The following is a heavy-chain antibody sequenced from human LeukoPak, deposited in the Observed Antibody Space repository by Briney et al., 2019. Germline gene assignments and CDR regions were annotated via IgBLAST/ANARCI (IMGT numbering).Heavy chain of an antibody. J-gene: IGHJ4*02. V-gene: IGHV3-11*05. CDR3: ARAYPEYLDL. D-gene: IGHD1-14*01. Sequence: GGSLRLSCVASGFTFSDYYMSWIRQAPGKGLEWVSYISTSSSFIKYADSMKGRFTISRDNAKKSLYLQMNSLRAEDTAMYYCARAYPEYLDLWGQGALVTVSS. CDR1: GFTFSDYY. CDR2: ISTSSSFI.